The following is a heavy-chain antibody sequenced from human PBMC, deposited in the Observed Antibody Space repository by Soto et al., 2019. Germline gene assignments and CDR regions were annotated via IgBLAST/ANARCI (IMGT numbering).Heavy chain of an antibody. Sequence: EVQLVESVGGLVKPGGSLRLSCAASGFTLTTYTMNWVRQAPGMGLEWVSSINGRGNYKYYTDSVEGRFTISRDNAQNSLYLQMNSLRAEDTAVYYCAREDGVVGATSAFDYWGQGTLVIVSS. CDR2: INGRGNYK. V-gene: IGHV3-21*01. J-gene: IGHJ4*02. CDR1: GFTLTTYT. D-gene: IGHD1-26*01. CDR3: AREDGVVGATSAFDY.